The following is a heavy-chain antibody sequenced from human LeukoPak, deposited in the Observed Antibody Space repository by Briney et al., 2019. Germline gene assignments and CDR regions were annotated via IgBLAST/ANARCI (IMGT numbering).Heavy chain of an antibody. V-gene: IGHV3-53*01. J-gene: IGHJ6*03. Sequence: GGSLRLSCAASGFTVSSNYMGWVRQAPGKGLEWVSVIYSGGSTYYADSVKGRFTISRDNSKNTLYLQMNSLRAEDTAVYYCARVKAGHYYYMDVWGKGTTVTVSS. CDR1: GFTVSSNY. CDR2: IYSGGST. D-gene: IGHD3-10*01. CDR3: ARVKAGHYYYMDV.